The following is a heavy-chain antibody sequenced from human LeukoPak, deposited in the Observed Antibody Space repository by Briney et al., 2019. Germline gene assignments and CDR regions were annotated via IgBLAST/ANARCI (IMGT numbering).Heavy chain of an antibody. D-gene: IGHD2-21*01. Sequence: GGSLRLSCAASGFTFSGSAMHWVRQASGKGLEWVGRIKGKADSYGTAYAASVKGRFTISRDDSKNMAYLQMNSLKTEDTAVYYCTRLPLYCGGGNCYFDNWGQGTLVTVSS. CDR2: IKGKADSYGT. CDR3: TRLPLYCGGGNCYFDN. CDR1: GFTFSGSA. V-gene: IGHV3-73*01. J-gene: IGHJ4*02.